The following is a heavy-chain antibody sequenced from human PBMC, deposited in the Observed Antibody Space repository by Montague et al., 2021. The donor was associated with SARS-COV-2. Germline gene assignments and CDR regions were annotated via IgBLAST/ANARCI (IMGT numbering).Heavy chain of an antibody. CDR1: GDSTSCPNCY. CDR3: ARHRNYGDHSLDNWFHP. D-gene: IGHD4-17*01. Sequence: SETLSLTCTVSGDSTSCPNCYWGWLRQAPGKGLNWIGTIYNSATTYSSPSLKSRLTISIDTAKNQFSLNLTSVTAADTAVYDCARHRNYGDHSLDNWFHPWGQGTLVTVSS. V-gene: IGHV4-39*01. J-gene: IGHJ5*02. CDR2: IYNSATT.